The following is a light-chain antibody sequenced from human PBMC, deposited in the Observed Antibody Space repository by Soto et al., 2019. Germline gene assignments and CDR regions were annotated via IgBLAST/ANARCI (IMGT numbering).Light chain of an antibody. CDR2: NND. J-gene: IGLJ2*01. CDR3: AACDVGLSGPI. Sequence: QSVLTQPPSASGTPGQTGTIACSGGSSNVGNSLVYWYQQLPGAAPKLLIYNNDKRPSGVPDRFSGSKSGTSASLAIGGLRLEDDADYHCAACDVGLSGPIFGGGTKVTVL. CDR1: SSNVGNSL. V-gene: IGLV1-47*02.